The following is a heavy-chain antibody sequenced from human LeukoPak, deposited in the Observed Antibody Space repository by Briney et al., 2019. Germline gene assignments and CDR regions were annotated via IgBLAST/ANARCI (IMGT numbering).Heavy chain of an antibody. CDR1: GASISSSSYY. D-gene: IGHD1-1*01. Sequence: SGTLALTCTVSGASISSSSYYWGWIRQPPGKRLEWIGSIYYSGSTYYNPSLKSRVTISVDTSKNQFSLKLSSVAAADTAVYYCATLDRTTDAFDIWGQGTMVTVSS. CDR3: ATLDRTTDAFDI. CDR2: IYYSGST. V-gene: IGHV4-39*01. J-gene: IGHJ3*02.